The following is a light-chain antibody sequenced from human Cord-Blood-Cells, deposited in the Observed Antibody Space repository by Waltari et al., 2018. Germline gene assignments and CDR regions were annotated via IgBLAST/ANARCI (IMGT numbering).Light chain of an antibody. V-gene: IGKV1-9*01. J-gene: IGKJ3*01. CDR2: AAS. CDR1: QGISSY. Sequence: IQLIQSPSSLSASVGDRVTITCWASQGISSYLAWYQQKPGKAPKLLIYAASTLQSGVPSRFSGSGSGTDFTLTISSLQPEDFATYYCQQLNSYPRAFGPGTKVDIK. CDR3: QQLNSYPRA.